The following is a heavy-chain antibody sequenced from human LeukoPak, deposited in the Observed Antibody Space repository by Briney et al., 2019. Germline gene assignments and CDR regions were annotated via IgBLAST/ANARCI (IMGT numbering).Heavy chain of an antibody. D-gene: IGHD2-2*01. CDR2: IQSDGSNK. CDR1: GFTFSSYG. CDR3: ASHCSGTSCHRDF. J-gene: IGHJ4*02. V-gene: IGHV3-30*02. Sequence: AGGSLRLSCAASGFTFSSYGMHWVRQAPGKGLDCVAFIQSDGSNKYYADSVKGRFTISRDNSKNTLYLQMNSLRVEDTAVYYCASHCSGTSCHRDFWGQKTLVTVSS.